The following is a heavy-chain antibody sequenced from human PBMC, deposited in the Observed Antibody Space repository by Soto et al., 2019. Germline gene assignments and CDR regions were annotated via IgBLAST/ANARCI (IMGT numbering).Heavy chain of an antibody. CDR3: ARGADNSYNWFDP. CDR1: GDSISSGGFY. V-gene: IGHV4-31*03. Sequence: SETLSLTCTVSGDSISSGGFYWNWLRLQPGKGLEWIGYISYSGSTYYNPSLRSRLTLSVDTSNNQFSLRLNSVTAADTALYFCARGADNSYNWFDPWGQGTLVTVSS. J-gene: IGHJ5*02. CDR2: ISYSGST. D-gene: IGHD3-9*01.